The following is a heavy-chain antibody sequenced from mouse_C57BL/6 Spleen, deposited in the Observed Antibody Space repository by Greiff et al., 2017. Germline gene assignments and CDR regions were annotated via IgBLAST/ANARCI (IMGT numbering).Heavy chain of an antibody. V-gene: IGHV1-52*01. Sequence: QVQLKQPGAELVRPGSSVKLSCKASGYTFTSYWMHWVKQRPIQGLEWIGNIDPSDSETHYNQKFKDKATLTVDKSSSTTYMQLSSLTSEDSAVYYCARWQTTVVATPYFDYWGQGTTLTVSS. CDR1: GYTFTSYW. CDR2: IDPSDSET. CDR3: ARWQTTVVATPYFDY. J-gene: IGHJ2*01. D-gene: IGHD1-1*01.